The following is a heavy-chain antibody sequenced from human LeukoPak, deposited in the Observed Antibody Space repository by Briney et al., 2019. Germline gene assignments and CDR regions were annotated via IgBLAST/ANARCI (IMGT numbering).Heavy chain of an antibody. D-gene: IGHD5-12*01. CDR2: IWYDGSNK. V-gene: IGHV3-33*01. CDR3: ARAYSGYDSVDY. CDR1: GFTFSSYG. Sequence: PGGSLRLSCAASGFTFSSYGMHWVRQAPGKGLEWVAVIWYDGSNKYYADSVKGRFTISRDNSKNTLYLQMNSLRAEDTAVYYCARAYSGYDSVDYWGQGTLVTVS. J-gene: IGHJ4*02.